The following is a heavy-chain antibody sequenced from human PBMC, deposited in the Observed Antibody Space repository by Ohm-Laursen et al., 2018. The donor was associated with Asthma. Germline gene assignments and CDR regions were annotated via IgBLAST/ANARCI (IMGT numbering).Heavy chain of an antibody. CDR2: ISTASTFI. D-gene: IGHD1-26*01. V-gene: IGHV3-21*01. CDR3: ARIGPEWELPGREYSLHH. CDR1: GYTFSRYS. Sequence: SLRLSCAASGYTFSRYSIHWVRQVPGKGLEWVASISTASTFIYYADSVRGRFTTSRDNAKNSVYLQMNSLRADDTALYYCARIGPEWELPGREYSLHHWGQGTQVTVSS. J-gene: IGHJ1*01.